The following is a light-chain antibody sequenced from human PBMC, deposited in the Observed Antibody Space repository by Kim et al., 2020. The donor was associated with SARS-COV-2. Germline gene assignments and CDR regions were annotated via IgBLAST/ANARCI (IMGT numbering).Light chain of an antibody. CDR1: SANIGSNY. Sequence: GQRVTISCSGCSANIGSNYVYWYQQLPGTAPKLLIYSNKQRPSGVPDRFSGSKSGTSASLAISGLRSEDEADYYCAAWDDSLSGPVFGGGTKLTVL. J-gene: IGLJ3*02. CDR3: AAWDDSLSGPV. V-gene: IGLV1-47*02. CDR2: SNK.